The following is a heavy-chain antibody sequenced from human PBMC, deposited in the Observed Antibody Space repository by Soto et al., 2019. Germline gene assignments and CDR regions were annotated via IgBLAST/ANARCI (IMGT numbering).Heavy chain of an antibody. CDR2: IYYSGST. J-gene: IGHJ3*02. D-gene: IGHD3-3*01. Sequence: SETLSLTCTLSGGSISSYYWSWIRQPPGKGLQWIGYIYYSGSTNYNPSLKSRVTISVDTSKNQFSLKLSSVTAADTAVSYCARDRIRSAGDAFDICGQGTMVTVS. CDR1: GGSISSYY. CDR3: ARDRIRSAGDAFDI. V-gene: IGHV4-59*01.